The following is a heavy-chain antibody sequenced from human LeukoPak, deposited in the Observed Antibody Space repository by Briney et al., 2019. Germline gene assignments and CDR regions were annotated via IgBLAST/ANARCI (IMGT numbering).Heavy chain of an antibody. CDR1: GYTFTSYG. CDR2: ISAYNGNT. Sequence: ASVKVSCKASGYTFTSYGISWVRQAPGQGLEWMGWISAYNGNTNYAQKLQGRVTMTTDTSTSTVYMELSSLRSEDTAVYYSARGEGATLRTFDYWGQGTLVTVSS. CDR3: ARGEGATLRTFDY. D-gene: IGHD1-26*01. V-gene: IGHV1-18*01. J-gene: IGHJ4*02.